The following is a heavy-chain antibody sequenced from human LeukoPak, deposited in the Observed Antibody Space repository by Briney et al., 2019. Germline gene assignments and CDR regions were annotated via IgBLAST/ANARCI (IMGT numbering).Heavy chain of an antibody. CDR3: ARLLEDIVVVPAATPHDAFDI. V-gene: IGHV4-34*01. D-gene: IGHD2-2*01. CDR2: INHSGST. J-gene: IGHJ3*02. Sequence: SETLSLTCAVYGGSFSGYYWSWIRQPPGKGLEWIGEINHSGSTNYNPSLKSRVTISVDTSKNQFSLKLSSVTAADTAVYYCARLLEDIVVVPAATPHDAFDIWGQGTMVTVSS. CDR1: GGSFSGYY.